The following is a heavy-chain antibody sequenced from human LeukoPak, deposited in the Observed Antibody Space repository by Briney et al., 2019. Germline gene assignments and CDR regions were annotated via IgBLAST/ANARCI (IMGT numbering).Heavy chain of an antibody. D-gene: IGHD5-18*01. CDR1: GGTFSSYT. Sequence: ASVKVSCKASGGTFSSYTISWVRQAPGQGLELMGRIIPIFGIANYAQKFQGRVTITADKSTSTAYMELSSLRSEDTAVYYGASESRYSYVEDWGQGTLVTVSS. CDR2: IIPIFGIA. V-gene: IGHV1-69*02. CDR3: ASESRYSYVED. J-gene: IGHJ4*02.